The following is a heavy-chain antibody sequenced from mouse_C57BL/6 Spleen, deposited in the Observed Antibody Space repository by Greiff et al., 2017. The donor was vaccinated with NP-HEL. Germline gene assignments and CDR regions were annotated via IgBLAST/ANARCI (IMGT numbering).Heavy chain of an antibody. CDR3: AREEYGHYFDY. J-gene: IGHJ2*01. CDR1: GFTFSDYY. D-gene: IGHD2-10*02. Sequence: EVKLVESEGGLVQPGSSMKLSCTASGFTFSDYYMAWVRQVPEKGLEWVANINYDGSSTYYLDSLKSRFIISRDNAKNILYLQMSSLKSEDTATYYCAREEYGHYFDYWGQGTTLTVSS. CDR2: INYDGSST. V-gene: IGHV5-16*01.